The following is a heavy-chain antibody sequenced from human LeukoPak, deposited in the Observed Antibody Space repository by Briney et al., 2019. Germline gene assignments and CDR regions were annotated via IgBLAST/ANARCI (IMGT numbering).Heavy chain of an antibody. CDR3: ARGDLGRSNYMDV. J-gene: IGHJ6*03. CDR2: INHSGST. V-gene: IGHV4-34*01. Sequence: SETLSLTCAVYGGSFSGYYWSWIRQPPGKGLEWIGEINHSGSTNYNPSLKSRVTISVDTSKNQFSLKLSSVTAADTAVYYCARGDLGRSNYMDVWGKGTTVTVSS. CDR1: GGSFSGYY.